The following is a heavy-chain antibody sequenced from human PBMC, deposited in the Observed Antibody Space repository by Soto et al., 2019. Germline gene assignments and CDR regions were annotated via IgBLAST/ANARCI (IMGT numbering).Heavy chain of an antibody. J-gene: IGHJ4*02. Sequence: QITLKESGPTLVKPTQPLTLTCTFSVFSLTTSGVGVGWICQPPGKALEWLALIYWNDEKRYSPTLKSRLTITKDTSRNQVVLTVSNMDPVDTGTYYCAHRLRWLANFDYWGQGTLVTVSS. CDR2: IYWNDEK. CDR1: VFSLTTSGVG. CDR3: AHRLRWLANFDY. D-gene: IGHD6-19*01. V-gene: IGHV2-5*01.